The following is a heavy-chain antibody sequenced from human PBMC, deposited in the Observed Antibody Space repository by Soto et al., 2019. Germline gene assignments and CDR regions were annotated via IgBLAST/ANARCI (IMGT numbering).Heavy chain of an antibody. CDR2: IYWDDSK. J-gene: IGHJ4*02. Sequence: QITLKESGPTLVRPTQTLTLTCAFSGFSLSTSGVGVGWIRQPPGKALEWLAVIYWDDSKHYSPSLRSRLTIPKNTSKNHVVLTMTNMDPMDTGTYYCAHKGPEDWPLDYWGQGTLVTVSS. D-gene: IGHD3-9*01. CDR3: AHKGPEDWPLDY. CDR1: GFSLSTSGVG. V-gene: IGHV2-5*02.